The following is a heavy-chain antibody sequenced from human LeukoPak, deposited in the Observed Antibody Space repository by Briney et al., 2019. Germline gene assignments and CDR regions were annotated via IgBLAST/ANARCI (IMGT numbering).Heavy chain of an antibody. J-gene: IGHJ4*02. CDR3: ASAYGGTDSYFDY. Sequence: GGSLRLSCAASGFAFSYYGMHWVRHAPGKGLEWVAVISHDGSNIHYGDSVKGRFTISRDNSKNTLYLQMNSLRAEDTAVYYCASAYGGTDSYFDYWGQGTLVTVSS. CDR1: GFAFSYYG. D-gene: IGHD3-16*01. V-gene: IGHV3-30*03. CDR2: ISHDGSNI.